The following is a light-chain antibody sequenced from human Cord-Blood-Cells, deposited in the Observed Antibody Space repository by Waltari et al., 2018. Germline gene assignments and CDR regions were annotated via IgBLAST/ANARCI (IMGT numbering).Light chain of an antibody. CDR2: GAS. CDR1: HSVSSSY. J-gene: IGKJ3*01. Sequence: ENVLTQSPGTLSLSPGERATLSCRASHSVSSSYLSWYQQKPGQAPMLLIYGASSSATGIPGRFSGSGSGTDFTLTISSLEPEDFAVYYCQQYGSSFTFGPGTKVDIK. V-gene: IGKV3-20*01. CDR3: QQYGSSFT.